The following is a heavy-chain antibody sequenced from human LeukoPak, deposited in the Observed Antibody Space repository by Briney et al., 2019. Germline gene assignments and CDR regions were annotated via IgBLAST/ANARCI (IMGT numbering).Heavy chain of an antibody. D-gene: IGHD3-10*01. CDR2: IRYDGSNK. J-gene: IGHJ4*02. V-gene: IGHV3-30*02. Sequence: PGGSLRLSCAASGFTFSSYAMHWVGQAPGKGLEWVAFIRYDGSNKYYADSVRGRFTISRDNSKNTLYLQMNSLRAEDTAVYYCAKLPPPRGAIRGPFGDYWGQGTLVTVSS. CDR3: AKLPPPRGAIRGPFGDY. CDR1: GFTFSSYA.